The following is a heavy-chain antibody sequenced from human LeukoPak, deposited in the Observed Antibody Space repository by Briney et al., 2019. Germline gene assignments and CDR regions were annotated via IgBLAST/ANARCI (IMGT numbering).Heavy chain of an antibody. D-gene: IGHD1-7*01. V-gene: IGHV4-39*07. J-gene: IGHJ5*02. CDR2: VYHTGRT. CDR1: GDSIGSIGHN. Sequence: SETLSLTCSVSGDSIGSIGHNWAWFRQPPGKRPEWIGSVYHTGRTYFNPSLKSRVTISSDTSKNLLSLNMTSVTAADTALYFCAKDDKNWNYDRWGQGTLVSVSS. CDR3: AKDDKNWNYDR.